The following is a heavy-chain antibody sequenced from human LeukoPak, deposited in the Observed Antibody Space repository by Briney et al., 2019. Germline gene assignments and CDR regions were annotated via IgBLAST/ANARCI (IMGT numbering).Heavy chain of an antibody. CDR2: IWFDGSDK. J-gene: IGHJ3*02. V-gene: IGHV3-33*01. D-gene: IGHD6-19*01. Sequence: SGRSLRLSCAASGFSFSRYGMDWVRQAPGKGLEWVAVIWFDGSDKSYADSVKGRFTISRDNSKNTVYLQMSSLRAEDTAVYFCVRDGGCDNTNCIRALDIWGQGTMVTVSS. CDR1: GFSFSRYG. CDR3: VRDGGCDNTNCIRALDI.